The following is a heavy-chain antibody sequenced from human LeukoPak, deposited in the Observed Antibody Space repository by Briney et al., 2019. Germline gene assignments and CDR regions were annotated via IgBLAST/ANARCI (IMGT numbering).Heavy chain of an antibody. Sequence: GASVNVSCKASRYTFTGHYIHWVRQAPGQGLEWMGWINPNSGDTNYAQKFQGRVAMTSDTSISTAYMDLTRLTSDDTAVYYCARWAQLRYFDWLAGWFDPWGQGTLVTVSS. J-gene: IGHJ5*02. CDR3: ARWAQLRYFDWLAGWFDP. V-gene: IGHV1-2*02. CDR1: RYTFTGHY. CDR2: INPNSGDT. D-gene: IGHD3-9*01.